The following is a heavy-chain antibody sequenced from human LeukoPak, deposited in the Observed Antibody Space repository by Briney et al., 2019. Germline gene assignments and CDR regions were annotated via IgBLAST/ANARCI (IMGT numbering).Heavy chain of an antibody. V-gene: IGHV3-30*04. CDR2: ISYDGSNK. CDR3: ARELGSYGYVCPIS. J-gene: IGHJ5*02. CDR1: GFTFSSYA. Sequence: GRSLRLSCAASGFTFSSYAMHWVCQAPGKGLEWVAVISYDGSNKYYADSVKGRFTISRDNSKNTLYLQMNSLRAEDTAVYYCARELGSYGYVCPISWGQGTLVTVSS. D-gene: IGHD5-18*01.